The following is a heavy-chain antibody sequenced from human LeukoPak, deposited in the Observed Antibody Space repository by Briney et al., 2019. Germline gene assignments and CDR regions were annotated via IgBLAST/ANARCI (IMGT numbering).Heavy chain of an antibody. D-gene: IGHD6-19*01. V-gene: IGHV4-59*01. CDR1: DGSISTYF. Sequence: SETLSLTCTVSDGSISTYFWSWIRQPPGKGLEWIGNIYYSGRTDYNPSLKSRATISVDTSKNQFSLKLSSVTAADTAVYYCARASSSGWNEIDSWGQGTLVTVSS. J-gene: IGHJ4*02. CDR2: IYYSGRT. CDR3: ARASSSGWNEIDS.